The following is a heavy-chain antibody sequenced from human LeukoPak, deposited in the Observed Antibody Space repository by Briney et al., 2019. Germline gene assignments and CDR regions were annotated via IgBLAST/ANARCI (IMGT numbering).Heavy chain of an antibody. J-gene: IGHJ4*02. CDR2: IYYSGST. Sequence: SETLSLTCTVSGGSISSYYWSWIRQPPGKGLEWIGYIYYSGSTNYNPSLKSRVTISVDTSKNQFSLKLSSVTAADTAVYYCARQVDGSGPQYYFDYWGQGTLVTVSS. V-gene: IGHV4-59*08. CDR3: ARQVDGSGPQYYFDY. D-gene: IGHD6-19*01. CDR1: GGSISSYY.